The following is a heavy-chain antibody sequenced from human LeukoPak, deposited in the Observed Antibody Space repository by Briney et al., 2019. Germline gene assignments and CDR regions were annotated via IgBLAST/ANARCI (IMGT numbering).Heavy chain of an antibody. J-gene: IGHJ4*02. D-gene: IGHD5-24*01. CDR2: ISGSGDTT. CDR1: GFTFSNHA. V-gene: IGHV3-23*01. CDR3: ARRDGDFDY. Sequence: GGSLRLSCAASGFTFSNHAMSWVRQAPGKGLEWVSAISGSGDTTYYADSVKGRFTISRDNSKNTLFLQMSSLRAEDTAVYYCARRDGDFDYWGQGTLVTVSS.